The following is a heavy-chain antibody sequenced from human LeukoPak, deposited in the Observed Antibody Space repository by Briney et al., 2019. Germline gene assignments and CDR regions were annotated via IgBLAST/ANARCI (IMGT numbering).Heavy chain of an antibody. V-gene: IGHV4-59*08. Sequence: SETLSLTCTVSGGSISINYWSWIRQPPGKGLEWIGDIYYSGSANYDPSLKSRVTISVGTSKNQFSLRLTSVPAADTAVYYCARRSGRHGGISAYWGPGTLVTVSS. D-gene: IGHD1-26*01. CDR3: ARRSGRHGGISAY. CDR1: GGSISINY. CDR2: IYYSGSA. J-gene: IGHJ4*02.